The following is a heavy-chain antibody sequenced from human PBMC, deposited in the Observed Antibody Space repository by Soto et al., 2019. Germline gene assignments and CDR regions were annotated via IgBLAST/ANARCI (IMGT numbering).Heavy chain of an antibody. CDR2: IYYSGST. D-gene: IGHD3-16*01. CDR1: GGSIRSYY. CDR3: ARHWGFWADF. J-gene: IGHJ4*02. V-gene: IGHV4-59*08. Sequence: QVQLQESGPGLVKPSETLSLTCTVSGGSIRSYYWSWIRQPPGKGLEWIGYIYYSGSTNYNPSLKSRVTISVDTSKNQFPLKLSSVTAADTAVYYCARHWGFWADFWGQGTLVTVSS.